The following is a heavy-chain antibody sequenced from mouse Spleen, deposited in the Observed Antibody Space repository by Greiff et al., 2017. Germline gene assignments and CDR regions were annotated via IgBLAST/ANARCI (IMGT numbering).Heavy chain of an antibody. J-gene: IGHJ3*01. V-gene: IGHV7-3*01. Sequence: EVKVVESGGGLVQPGVSLRLSCAASGFTFTDYYMSWVRQPPGKALEWLGFIRNKANGYTTEYSASVKGRFNISRDNSQSILYLQMNALRAEDSATYYCARFGSYERFAYWGQGTLVTVSA. CDR1: GFTFTDYY. D-gene: IGHD1-1*02. CDR2: IRNKANGYTT. CDR3: ARFGSYERFAY.